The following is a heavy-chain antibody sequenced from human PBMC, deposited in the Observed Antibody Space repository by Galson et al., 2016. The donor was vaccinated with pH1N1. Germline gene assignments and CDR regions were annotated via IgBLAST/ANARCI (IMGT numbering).Heavy chain of an antibody. J-gene: IGHJ6*03. CDR1: GGSISSSTYY. V-gene: IGHV4-39*07. D-gene: IGHD5-12*01. CDR2: ISNSGST. CDR3: VHSGYSGYFYSMDV. Sequence: SETLSLTCTVSGGSISSSTYYWGWIRQPPGKGLEWIASISNSGSTYYKPSLKSRVTISVDTYKIQLSLKLSAVTAADTAVYYLVHSGYSGYFYSMDVWGKGTTVTVSS.